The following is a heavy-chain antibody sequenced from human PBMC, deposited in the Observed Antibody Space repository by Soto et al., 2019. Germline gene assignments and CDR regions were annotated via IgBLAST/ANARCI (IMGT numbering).Heavy chain of an antibody. J-gene: IGHJ5*02. CDR2: ISTSSSYI. D-gene: IGHD3-10*01. V-gene: IGHV3-21*01. CDR1: GFTFSNYN. Sequence: EVQLVESGGGLVKPGGSLRLSCAASGFTFSNYNMIWVRQAPGKGLEWVSSISTSSSYISYADSVKGRFTISRDNAKNSLYLQMNSLRAEDTAVYYCAREEGYYHGSGSYHWGQGTLVTVSS. CDR3: AREEGYYHGSGSYH.